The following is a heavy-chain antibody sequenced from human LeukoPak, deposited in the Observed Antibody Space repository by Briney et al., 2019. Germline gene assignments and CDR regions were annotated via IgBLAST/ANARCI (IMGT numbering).Heavy chain of an antibody. D-gene: IGHD3-10*01. CDR3: ARDNYYGSGSYYNGNSFDY. J-gene: IGHJ4*02. CDR1: GYTFTGYY. CDR2: INPNSGGT. Sequence: ASVKVSCKASGYTFTGYYMHWVRQAPGQGLEWMGWINPNSGGTNYAQKFQGRVTMTRDTSISTAYMELSRLRSDDTAVYYCARDNYYGSGSYYNGNSFDYWGQGTLVTVSS. V-gene: IGHV1-2*02.